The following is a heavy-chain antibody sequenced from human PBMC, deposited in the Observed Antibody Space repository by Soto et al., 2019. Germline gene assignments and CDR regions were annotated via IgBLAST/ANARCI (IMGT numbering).Heavy chain of an antibody. CDR1: GYIFTYYY. J-gene: IGHJ5*02. D-gene: IGHD2-15*01. Sequence: ASVKVSCKASGYIFTYYYIHWVRQSPGQGLEWMGRVNPNGGSTSYAQKFQGRVTMTRDTSTSTLYMELCSLRSEDTAVYYCAREFCTGGNCYSGSLDPWGQGTLVTVSS. V-gene: IGHV1-46*01. CDR3: AREFCTGGNCYSGSLDP. CDR2: VNPNGGST.